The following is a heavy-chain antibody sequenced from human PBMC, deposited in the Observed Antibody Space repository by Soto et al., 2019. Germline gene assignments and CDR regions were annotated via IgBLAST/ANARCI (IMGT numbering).Heavy chain of an antibody. V-gene: IGHV3-7*03. J-gene: IGHJ6*02. CDR3: ARPPASGKTRGYYYGMDV. D-gene: IGHD2-2*01. CDR2: IDPDGSRK. Sequence: GGSLRLSCAASGFNFNTYWMYWVRQAPGKGLEWVANIDPDGSRKNYVDSVKGQVTISADKSISTAYLQWSSLKASDTAMYYCARPPASGKTRGYYYGMDVWGQGTTVPVSS. CDR1: GFNFNTYW.